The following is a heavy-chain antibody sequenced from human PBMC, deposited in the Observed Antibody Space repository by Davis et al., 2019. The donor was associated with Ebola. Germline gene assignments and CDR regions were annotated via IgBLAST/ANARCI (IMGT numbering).Heavy chain of an antibody. Sequence: ASVKVSCKASGYTFSKYGVSWVRQAPGQGLEWMGWISAVTGNTEYAQRLQGRVTVTIDTSTSTAYMELTTLRYDDTAVYYCTRAPGDYWGQGTLVTVSS. CDR2: ISAVTGNT. V-gene: IGHV1-18*01. CDR3: TRAPGDY. D-gene: IGHD7-27*01. CDR1: GYTFSKYG. J-gene: IGHJ4*02.